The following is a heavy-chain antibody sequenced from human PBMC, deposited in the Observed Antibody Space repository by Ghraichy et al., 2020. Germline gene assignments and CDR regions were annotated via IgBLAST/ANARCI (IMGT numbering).Heavy chain of an antibody. J-gene: IGHJ3*02. V-gene: IGHV4-31*03. CDR3: ARTRYIYSSGYPDAFDI. Sequence: SETLSLTCTVSGGSISSGGYYWSWIRQHPGKGLEWIGYIYYSGSTYYNPSLKSRVTISVDTSKNQFSLKLSSVTAADTAVYYCARTRYIYSSGYPDAFDIWGQGTMVTVSS. D-gene: IGHD3-22*01. CDR1: GGSISSGGYY. CDR2: IYYSGST.